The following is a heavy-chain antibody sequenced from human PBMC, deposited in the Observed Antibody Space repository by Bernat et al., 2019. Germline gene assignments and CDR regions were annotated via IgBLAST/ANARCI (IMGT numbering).Heavy chain of an antibody. D-gene: IGHD2-15*01. V-gene: IGHV3-7*03. J-gene: IGHJ4*02. CDR1: GFTFSSYS. CDR3: ARASWSGGPTPFDL. CDR2: IKQDGSAK. Sequence: EVQLVESGGGLVQPGGSLRLTCAASASGFTFSSYSMSWVRQAPGKGLEGVANIKQDGSAKSYVDSVTCRFTISRDNANSSLYLQLLSLRAEDTAVYYCARASWSGGPTPFDLWGQGPLVTVSS.